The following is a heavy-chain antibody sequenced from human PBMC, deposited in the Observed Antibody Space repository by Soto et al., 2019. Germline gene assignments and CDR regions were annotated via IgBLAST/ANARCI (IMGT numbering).Heavy chain of an antibody. CDR3: ARGPTSGDLARYFDY. D-gene: IGHD7-27*01. Sequence: GGSLRLSCAASGFTFSSYGMHWVRQAPGKGLEWVAVIWYDGSNKYYADSVKGRFTISRDNSKNTLYLQMNSLRAEDTAVYYCARGPTSGDLARYFDYWGQGTLVTVSS. CDR2: IWYDGSNK. V-gene: IGHV3-33*08. CDR1: GFTFSSYG. J-gene: IGHJ4*02.